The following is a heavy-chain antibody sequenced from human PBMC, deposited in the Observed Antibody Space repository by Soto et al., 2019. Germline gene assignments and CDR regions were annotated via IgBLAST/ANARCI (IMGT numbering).Heavy chain of an antibody. CDR2: ISSSGSTI. Sequence: PGWSLRLSCAASGFTFSDYYMSWIRHAPGKGLEWVSYISSSGSTIYYADSVKGRFTIPRDDSGNTLYLQMNSLRADDTAVYFCAHAWNDANYDYGTAVWGQGNTVTVSS. J-gene: IGHJ6*02. D-gene: IGHD1-1*01. CDR1: GFTFSDYY. CDR3: AHAWNDANYDYGTAV. V-gene: IGHV3-11*04.